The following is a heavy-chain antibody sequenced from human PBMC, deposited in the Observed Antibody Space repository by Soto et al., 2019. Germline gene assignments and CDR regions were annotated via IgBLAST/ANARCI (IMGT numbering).Heavy chain of an antibody. CDR2: IKQDGNEI. J-gene: IGHJ4*02. Sequence: PGGSLRVSCAASGLNFSSYWMSWVRQAPGKGLEWVANIKQDGNEIYYVDSVKGRFTISRDNAKNSLYLQMNSLRAEDTAVYYCARVPGSSWSYFEYWGQGTLVTVSS. CDR1: GLNFSSYW. CDR3: ARVPGSSWSYFEY. D-gene: IGHD6-13*01. V-gene: IGHV3-7*05.